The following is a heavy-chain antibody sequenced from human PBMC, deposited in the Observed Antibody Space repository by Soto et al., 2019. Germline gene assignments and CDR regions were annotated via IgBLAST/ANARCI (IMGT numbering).Heavy chain of an antibody. CDR1: RFTFSIYW. J-gene: IGHJ5*02. CDR3: ARDPAGAGTEFENWFDP. D-gene: IGHD6-19*01. V-gene: IGHV3-74*01. Sequence: GGSLRLSWAASRFTFSIYWLHWVRQAPGKGRMWVSRIKSAGSGTSYADSVEGRFTISTDNAKNTLYLQMNSLRAEDTAVSYCARDPAGAGTEFENWFDPWGQGTLVTVSS. CDR2: IKSAGSGT.